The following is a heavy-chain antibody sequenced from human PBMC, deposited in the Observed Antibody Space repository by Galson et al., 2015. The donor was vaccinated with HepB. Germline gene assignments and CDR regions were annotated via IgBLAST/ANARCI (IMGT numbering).Heavy chain of an antibody. CDR3: ARSSYPSTRIAAAGTRYDKNWFDP. J-gene: IGHJ5*02. Sequence: ETLSLTCTVSGGSISSYYWSWIRQPPGKGLEWIGYIYYSGSTNYNPSLKSRVTISVDTSKNQFSLKLSSVTAADTAVYYCARSSYPSTRIAAAGTRYDKNWFDPWGQGTLVTVSS. CDR2: IYYSGST. CDR1: GGSISSYY. V-gene: IGHV4-59*01. D-gene: IGHD6-13*01.